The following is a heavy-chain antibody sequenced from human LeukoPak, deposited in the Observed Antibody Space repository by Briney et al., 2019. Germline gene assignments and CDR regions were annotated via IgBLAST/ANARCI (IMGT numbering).Heavy chain of an antibody. CDR3: ARGSRRVRLPRSYDFDL. CDR1: GFSISTYD. D-gene: IGHD3-9*01. J-gene: IGHJ3*01. Sequence: GGSLRLSCAASGFSISTYDMHWVRQVTGEGLEWVAITGTAGDSYYVGSVKGRFTISRDNAMNSLYLQMNSLRAGDTAVYFCARGSRRVRLPRSYDFDLWGQGTVVTVSS. V-gene: IGHV3-13*01. CDR2: TGTAGDS.